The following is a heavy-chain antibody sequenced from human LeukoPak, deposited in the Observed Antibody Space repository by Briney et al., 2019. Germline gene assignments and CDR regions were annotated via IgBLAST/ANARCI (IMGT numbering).Heavy chain of an antibody. CDR2: INTDGTST. V-gene: IGHV3-74*01. D-gene: IGHD1-26*01. CDR1: GFTFSNYW. Sequence: TGGSLRLSCAASGFTFSNYWMHWVRQAPGKGLEWVSRINTDGTSTIYADSVRGRFTISRDNAKSTVYLQMNSLRAEDTAVYYCARGSVGPDCWGQGTLVTVSS. J-gene: IGHJ4*02. CDR3: ARGSVGPDC.